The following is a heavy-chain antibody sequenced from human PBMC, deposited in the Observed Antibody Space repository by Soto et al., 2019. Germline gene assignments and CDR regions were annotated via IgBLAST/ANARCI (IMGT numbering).Heavy chain of an antibody. J-gene: IGHJ4*02. CDR3: ARDRHYDYIWGSYRISPLVDY. Sequence: SETLSLTCAVYGGSFSGYYWSWIRQPPGKGLEWIGEINHSGSTNYNPSLKSRVTISVDTSKNQFSLKLRSVTAADTAVYYCARDRHYDYIWGSYRISPLVDYWGQGTLVTVSS. V-gene: IGHV4-34*01. D-gene: IGHD3-16*02. CDR1: GGSFSGYY. CDR2: INHSGST.